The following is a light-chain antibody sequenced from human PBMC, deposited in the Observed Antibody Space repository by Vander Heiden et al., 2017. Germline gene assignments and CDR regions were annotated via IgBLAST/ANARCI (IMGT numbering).Light chain of an antibody. V-gene: IGLV3-9*01. J-gene: IGLJ2*01. CDR2: RDR. CDR3: QVWDSSTYVV. CDR1: NIGSKN. Sequence: SYELPQPLSVSVALGQTARITCGGNNIGSKNVHWYQQKPGQAPVLVIYRDRNRPSGIPERFSGSNSGNTATLTISRAQAGDEADYYCQVWDSSTYVVFGGGTKLTVL.